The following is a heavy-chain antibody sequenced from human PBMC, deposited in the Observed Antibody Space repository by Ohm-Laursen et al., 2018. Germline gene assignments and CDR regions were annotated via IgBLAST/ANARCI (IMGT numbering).Heavy chain of an antibody. J-gene: IGHJ3*02. CDR2: IYSTGTT. Sequence: SDTLSLTCTVSGGSISSFYWSWIRKPPGKGLEWIGYIYSTGTTNYNPSLKSRVTISVDTSKNQFSLKLSSVTAADTAVYYCARRGHAFDIWGQGTMVTVSS. CDR1: GGSISSFY. CDR3: ARRGHAFDI. V-gene: IGHV4-59*07.